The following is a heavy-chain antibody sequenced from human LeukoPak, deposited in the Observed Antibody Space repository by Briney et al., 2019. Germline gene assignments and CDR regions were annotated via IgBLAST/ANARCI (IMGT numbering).Heavy chain of an antibody. Sequence: GGSLRLSCVGSGFTFRSHAMRWVRQAREKGLEFVSGIYENGGTTYYADSVKGRFSISRDNSKNTLYLQMDSLRGEDTAVYYCAKDFRIGYSAHFDYWGQGALVTVSS. CDR2: IYENGGTT. V-gene: IGHV3-23*01. CDR3: AKDFRIGYSAHFDY. J-gene: IGHJ4*02. D-gene: IGHD2-21*01. CDR1: GFTFRSHA.